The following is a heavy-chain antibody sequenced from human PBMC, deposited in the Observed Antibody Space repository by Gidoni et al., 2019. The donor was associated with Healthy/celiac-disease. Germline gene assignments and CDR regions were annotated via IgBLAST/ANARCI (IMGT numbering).Heavy chain of an antibody. CDR1: GGSISSYY. Sequence: QVQLQESGPGLVKPSETLSLTCTVSGGSISSYYWSWIRQPPGKGLEWIGYIYYSGSTNYNPSLKSRVTISVDTSKNQFSLKLSSVTAADTAVYYCARHIQKLRYFDWLGVSVFDYWGQGTLVTVSS. D-gene: IGHD3-9*01. V-gene: IGHV4-59*01. J-gene: IGHJ4*02. CDR2: IYYSGST. CDR3: ARHIQKLRYFDWLGVSVFDY.